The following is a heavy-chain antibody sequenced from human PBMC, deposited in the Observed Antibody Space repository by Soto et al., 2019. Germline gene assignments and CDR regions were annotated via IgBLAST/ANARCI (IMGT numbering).Heavy chain of an antibody. J-gene: IGHJ6*02. V-gene: IGHV4-34*01. CDR2: INHGGST. CDR1: GGSFSGYY. D-gene: IGHD3-16*01. CDR3: ARCDRRGGNVYYYYYGMDV. Sequence: VQLQQWGAGLLKPSETLSLTCAVYGGSFSGYYWSWIRQPPGKGLEWIGEINHGGSTNYNPSLKSRVTISVDTSKNQFSLKLSSVTAADTAVYYCARCDRRGGNVYYYYYGMDVWGQGTTVNVSS.